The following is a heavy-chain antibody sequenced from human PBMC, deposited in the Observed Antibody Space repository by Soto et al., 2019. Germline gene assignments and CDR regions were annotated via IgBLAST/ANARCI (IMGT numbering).Heavy chain of an antibody. CDR1: GGSISSYY. D-gene: IGHD3-10*01. J-gene: IGHJ6*03. Sequence: QVQLQESGPGLVKPSETLSLTCTVSGGSISSYYWSWIRQPPGKGLEWIGYIYYSGGTNYNPSLRSRVTISVDTSKNQFSLKLSSVTAADTAVYYCARLDDYGSGSYYYYYYMDVWGKGTTVTVSS. CDR2: IYYSGGT. CDR3: ARLDDYGSGSYYYYYYMDV. V-gene: IGHV4-59*08.